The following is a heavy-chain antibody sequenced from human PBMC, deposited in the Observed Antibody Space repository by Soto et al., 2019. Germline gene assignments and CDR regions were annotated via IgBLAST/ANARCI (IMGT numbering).Heavy chain of an antibody. V-gene: IGHV4-59*08. CDR1: GGSISSYY. J-gene: IGHJ6*03. CDR2: IYYSGST. CDR3: ARHAAGYIVVVPAAILAGYMDV. D-gene: IGHD2-2*01. Sequence: SETLSLTCTVSGGSISSYYWSWIRQPPGKGLEWIGYIYYSGSTNYNPSLKSRVTISVDTSKNQFSLKLSSVTAADTAVYYCARHAAGYIVVVPAAILAGYMDVWGKGTTVTVSS.